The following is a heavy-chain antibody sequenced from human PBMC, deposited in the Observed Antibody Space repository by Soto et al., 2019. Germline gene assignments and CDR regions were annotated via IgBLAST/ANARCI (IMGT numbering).Heavy chain of an antibody. CDR1: GYTLTSYG. D-gene: IGHD3-22*01. Sequence: GASVKVSCKASGYTLTSYGISWVRQAPGQGLEWMGWISAYNGNTNYAQKLQGRVTMTTDTSTSTAYMELRSLRSDDTAVYYCARDPRDYYDSSGYYPLGMDVWAQGTTVTVSS. CDR3: ARDPRDYYDSSGYYPLGMDV. CDR2: ISAYNGNT. V-gene: IGHV1-18*01. J-gene: IGHJ6*02.